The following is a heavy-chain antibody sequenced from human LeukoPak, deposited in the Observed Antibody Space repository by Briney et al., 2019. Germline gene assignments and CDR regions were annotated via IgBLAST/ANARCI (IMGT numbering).Heavy chain of an antibody. D-gene: IGHD5-12*01. V-gene: IGHV1-2*02. Sequence: ASVKVSCKASGYTFTAYYMYWVRQAPGQGPEWMGWITPNSGGTNYAQKFQGRLTMTRDTSISTAYMELTRLDSDDTAVYYCARTPSYSGFEPRSYFDYWGQGTLVTVSS. J-gene: IGHJ4*02. CDR3: ARTPSYSGFEPRSYFDY. CDR2: ITPNSGGT. CDR1: GYTFTAYY.